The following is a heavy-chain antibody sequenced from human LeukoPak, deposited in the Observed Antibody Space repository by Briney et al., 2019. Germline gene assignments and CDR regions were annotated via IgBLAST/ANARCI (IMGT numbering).Heavy chain of an antibody. CDR1: GGTFSSYA. CDR3: ARETESRPSLDAFDI. V-gene: IGHV1-69*06. Sequence: SVKVSCKASGGTFSSYAISWVRQAPGQGLEWMGGIIPIFGTANYAQKFQGRVTITADKSTSTAYMELSSLRSEDTAVYYCARETESRPSLDAFDIWGQGTMVSVSS. CDR2: IIPIFGTA. D-gene: IGHD1-14*01. J-gene: IGHJ3*02.